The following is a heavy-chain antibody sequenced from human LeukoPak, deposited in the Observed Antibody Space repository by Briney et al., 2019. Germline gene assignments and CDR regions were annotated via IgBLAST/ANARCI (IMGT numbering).Heavy chain of an antibody. V-gene: IGHV3-53*05. J-gene: IGHJ4*02. CDR3: AKDEYCSSTSCYTGPIDY. D-gene: IGHD2-2*01. CDR2: IYSGGST. CDR1: GFTVSSYY. Sequence: EGSLRLSCAASGFTVSSYYMSWVRQAPGKGLEWVSVIYSGGSTYYADSVKGRFTISRDNSKNTLYLQMNSLRAEDTAVYYCAKDEYCSSTSCYTGPIDYWGQGTLVTVSS.